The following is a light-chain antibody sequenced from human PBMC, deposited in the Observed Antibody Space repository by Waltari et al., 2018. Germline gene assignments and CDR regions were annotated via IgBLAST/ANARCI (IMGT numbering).Light chain of an antibody. CDR2: YKSDSHR. CDR1: SGINVGTYR. V-gene: IGLV5-45*02. Sequence: QAVLTQPSSLSASPGASASLTCTLRSGINVGTYRIYWYQQKPGSPPQYPLRYKSDSHRQQGSGVPSRFSGAKDASANAGILLISGLQSEDEADYYCMIWHSSAWVFGGGTKLTVL. J-gene: IGLJ3*02. CDR3: MIWHSSAWV.